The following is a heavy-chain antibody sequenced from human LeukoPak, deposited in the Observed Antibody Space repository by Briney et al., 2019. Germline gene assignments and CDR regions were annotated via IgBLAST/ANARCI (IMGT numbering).Heavy chain of an antibody. CDR1: GGTFSSYA. Sequence: SVKVSCKASGGTFSSYAISWVRQAPGQGLEWMGRIIPILGIANYAQKFQGRVTITAEKSTSTAYMELSSLRSEDTAVYYCARYSRGGDCYSSHDAFDIWGQGTMVTVSS. D-gene: IGHD2-21*02. V-gene: IGHV1-69*04. CDR2: IIPILGIA. J-gene: IGHJ3*02. CDR3: ARYSRGGDCYSSHDAFDI.